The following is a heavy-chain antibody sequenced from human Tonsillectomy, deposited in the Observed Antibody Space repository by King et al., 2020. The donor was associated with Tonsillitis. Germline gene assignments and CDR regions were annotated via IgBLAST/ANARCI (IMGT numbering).Heavy chain of an antibody. V-gene: IGHV3-33*01. CDR2: IWYDGSNK. Sequence: VQLVESGGGVVQPGRSLRLSCAASGFTFSSYGMHWVRQAPGKELEWVAVIWYDGSNKYYADSVKGRFTISRDNSKNTLYLQMNSLRAEDTAVYYCARAMVRGPIGADDAFDIWGQGTMVTVSS. J-gene: IGHJ3*02. D-gene: IGHD3-10*01. CDR3: ARAMVRGPIGADDAFDI. CDR1: GFTFSSYG.